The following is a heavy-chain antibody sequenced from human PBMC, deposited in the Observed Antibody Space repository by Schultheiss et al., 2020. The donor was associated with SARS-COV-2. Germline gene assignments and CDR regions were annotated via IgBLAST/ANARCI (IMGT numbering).Heavy chain of an antibody. CDR1: GFTFSSYG. J-gene: IGHJ4*02. D-gene: IGHD5-24*01. V-gene: IGHV3-30*03. CDR3: ARLGDGYNYLPDY. Sequence: GGSLRLSCAASGFTFSSYGMHWVRQAPGKGLEWVAVISYDGSNKYYADSVKGRFTISRDNSKNTLYLQMNSLRAEDTAVYYCARLGDGYNYLPDYWGQGTLVTVSS. CDR2: ISYDGSNK.